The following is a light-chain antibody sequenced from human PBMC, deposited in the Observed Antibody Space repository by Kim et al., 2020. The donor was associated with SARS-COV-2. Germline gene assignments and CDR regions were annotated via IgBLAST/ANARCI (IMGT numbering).Light chain of an antibody. J-gene: IGLJ2*01. CDR2: RNN. Sequence: VTISSPGSSSNIGSNYVYWYQQLPGTAPKFLIYRNNQRPSGVPDRFSGSKSGTSASLAISGLRSEDEADYYCAAWDDSLSGRGVVFGGGTQLTVL. CDR1: SSNIGSNY. CDR3: AAWDDSLSGRGVV. V-gene: IGLV1-47*01.